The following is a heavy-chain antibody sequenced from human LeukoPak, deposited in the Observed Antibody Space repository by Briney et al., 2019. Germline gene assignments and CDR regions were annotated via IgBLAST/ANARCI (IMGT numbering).Heavy chain of an antibody. CDR3: ASSSWLRDANFDC. CDR2: ISNDVTT. J-gene: IGHJ4*02. Sequence: SQTLSLTCTVSGASVSSGLYYWNWTRQPAGKGLEWIGRISNDVTTNYNPSFKSRVSISVDKSKNQFSLKLRSVTAVDTAVYYCASSSWLRDANFDCWGQGTLVTASS. V-gene: IGHV4-61*02. D-gene: IGHD6-13*01. CDR1: GASVSSGLYY.